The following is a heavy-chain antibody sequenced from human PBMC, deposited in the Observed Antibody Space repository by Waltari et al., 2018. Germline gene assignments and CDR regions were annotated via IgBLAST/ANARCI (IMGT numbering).Heavy chain of an antibody. D-gene: IGHD2-15*01. J-gene: IGHJ4*02. V-gene: IGHV3-15*01. CDR1: GFTFRDDW. CDR2: IKTRTGDGTR. Sequence: EVQLVESGGGLVKPGGSLSLSCVGSGFTFRDDWMHLVRRAPGKGLGWVGRIKTRTGDGTRDYTEPVEGRFTISRDDSKNTLYLQMNSLKTEDTAVYYCTTDLRYCSGGSCFTRDYWGQGTLVTVSS. CDR3: TTDLRYCSGGSCFTRDY.